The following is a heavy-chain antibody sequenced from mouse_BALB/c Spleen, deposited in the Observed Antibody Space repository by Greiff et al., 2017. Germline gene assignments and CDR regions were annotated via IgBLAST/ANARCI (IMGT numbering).Heavy chain of an antibody. Sequence: EVKLVESGGGLVQPGGSRKLSCAASGFTFSNYWMNWVRQSPEKGLEWVAEIRLKSNNYATHYAESVKGRFTISRDDSKSSVYLQMNNLRAEDTGIYYCTRDSSGYGFAYWGQGTLVTVSA. D-gene: IGHD3-2*01. J-gene: IGHJ3*01. CDR3: TRDSSGYGFAY. CDR1: GFTFSNYW. V-gene: IGHV6-6*02. CDR2: IRLKSNNYAT.